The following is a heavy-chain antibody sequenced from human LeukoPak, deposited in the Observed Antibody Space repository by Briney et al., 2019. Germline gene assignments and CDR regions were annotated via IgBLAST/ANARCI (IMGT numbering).Heavy chain of an antibody. D-gene: IGHD3-10*01. CDR3: ARGDGDIWFGELLHTNYFDY. V-gene: IGHV1-2*04. CDR1: GYTFTGYY. J-gene: IGHJ4*02. CDR2: INPNSGGT. Sequence: ASVKVSCKASGYTFTGYYMRWVRQAPGQGLEWMGWINPNSGGTNYAQKFQGWVTMTRDTSISTAYMELSRLRSDDTAVYYCARGDGDIWFGELLHTNYFDYWGQGTLVTVSS.